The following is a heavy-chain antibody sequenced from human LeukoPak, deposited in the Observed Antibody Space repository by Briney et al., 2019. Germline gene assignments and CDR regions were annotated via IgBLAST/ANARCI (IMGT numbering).Heavy chain of an antibody. CDR2: IIPIFGTA. Sequence: ASVKVSCTASGGTFSSYAISWVRQAPGQGLEWMGGIIPIFGTANYAQKFQGRVTITADESTSTAYMELSSLRSEDTAVYYCARGPPGLATISNAFDIWGQGTMVTVSS. V-gene: IGHV1-69*13. J-gene: IGHJ3*02. D-gene: IGHD5-24*01. CDR1: GGTFSSYA. CDR3: ARGPPGLATISNAFDI.